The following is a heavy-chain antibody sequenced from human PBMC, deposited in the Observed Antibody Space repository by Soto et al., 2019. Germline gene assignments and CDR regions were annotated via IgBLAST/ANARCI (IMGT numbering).Heavy chain of an antibody. CDR2: SSDSGTFT. V-gene: IGHV3-11*06. CDR3: ARSGDNYNLLDY. J-gene: IGHJ4*02. D-gene: IGHD1-1*01. Sequence: GGSLRLCCAASGFTFSDYYMSWIRQAPGKGLEWLSYSSDSGTFTRYADSVKGRFSISRDNAKNSLYLQINSLRGEDTAIYYCARSGDNYNLLDYWGQGTPVTVSS. CDR1: GFTFSDYY.